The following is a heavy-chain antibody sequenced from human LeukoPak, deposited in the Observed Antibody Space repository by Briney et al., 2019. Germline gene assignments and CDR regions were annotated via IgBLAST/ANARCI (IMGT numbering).Heavy chain of an antibody. CDR3: ARVSSVITTSLDY. Sequence: PSETLSLTCTVSGGSMTYYYWAWIRQPPGKTLEWIGYTYYSGRTDYNPSLKGRVSISVDRSRSSNQFSLTLSSVTAADTAVYYCARVSSVITTSLDYWGQGILVTVSS. V-gene: IGHV4-59*01. CDR1: GGSMTYYY. CDR2: TYYSGRT. J-gene: IGHJ4*02. D-gene: IGHD3-22*01.